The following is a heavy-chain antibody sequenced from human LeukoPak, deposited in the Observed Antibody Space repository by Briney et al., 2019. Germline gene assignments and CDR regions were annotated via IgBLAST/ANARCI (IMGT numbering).Heavy chain of an antibody. V-gene: IGHV3-23*01. CDR3: AKELEIVAMTTVTPCGCFDY. D-gene: IGHD4-17*01. CDR2: ISGSGGST. CDR1: GFTFSSYA. J-gene: IGHJ4*02. Sequence: GGSLRLSCAASGFTFSSYAMSWVRQAPGKGLEWVSAISGSGGSTYYADSVKGRFTISRDNSKNTLYLQMNSLRAEDTAVYYCAKELEIVAMTTVTPCGCFDYWGQGTLVTVSS.